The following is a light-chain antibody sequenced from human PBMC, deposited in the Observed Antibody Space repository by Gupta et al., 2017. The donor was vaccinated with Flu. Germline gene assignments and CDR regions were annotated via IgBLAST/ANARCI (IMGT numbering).Light chain of an antibody. CDR1: ENIINY. CDR2: AAS. V-gene: IGKV1-39*01. Sequence: PSSLSAFVGDRVTITCRASENIINYLNWYQQKPGKAPNLLIYAASSLQTGVPSRFSGSGSGTDFTLTISRLQPEDFATYYCQQSNSTPITFGQGTPLDIK. J-gene: IGKJ5*01. CDR3: QQSNSTPIT.